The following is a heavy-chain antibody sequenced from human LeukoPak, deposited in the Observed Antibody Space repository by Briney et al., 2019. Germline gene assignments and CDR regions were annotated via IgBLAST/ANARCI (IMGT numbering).Heavy chain of an antibody. D-gene: IGHD3-10*02. Sequence: GGSLRLSCAASGFTFSSYDMSWVRQAPGKGLEWVSYISSSGSTIYYADSVKGRFTISRDNAKNSLYLQMNSLRAGDTAVYYCAELGITMIGGVWGKGTTVTISS. J-gene: IGHJ6*04. CDR3: AELGITMIGGV. V-gene: IGHV3-48*03. CDR1: GFTFSSYD. CDR2: ISSSGSTI.